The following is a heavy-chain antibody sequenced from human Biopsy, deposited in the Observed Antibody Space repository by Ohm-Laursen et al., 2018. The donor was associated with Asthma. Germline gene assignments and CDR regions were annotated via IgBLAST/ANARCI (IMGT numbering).Heavy chain of an antibody. Sequence: SSVKVSCKASGDSFSNYAISWVRQAPGQGLEWMGGIIPIFGTPLYAQRFEGRVTIIADESTSTVYMELGSLRSEDTAMYYCARGYSGSDRIVYYYSGLEVWGQGTTVTVSS. CDR2: IIPIFGTP. D-gene: IGHD5-12*01. V-gene: IGHV1-69*01. CDR3: ARGYSGSDRIVYYYSGLEV. CDR1: GDSFSNYA. J-gene: IGHJ6*02.